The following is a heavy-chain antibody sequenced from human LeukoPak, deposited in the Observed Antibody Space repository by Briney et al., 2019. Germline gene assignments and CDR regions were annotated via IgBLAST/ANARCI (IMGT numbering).Heavy chain of an antibody. CDR3: ARLVSTTAYYFDY. D-gene: IGHD4-17*01. CDR2: IYYRGST. Sequence: PSETLSLTCTVSGGSISSYYWSWIRQPPGKGREWVGYIYYRGSTNYNPSLKSRVTISVDTSKNQFSLKLSSVTAADTAVYYCARLVSTTAYYFDYWGQGTLVTVSS. V-gene: IGHV4-59*01. J-gene: IGHJ4*02. CDR1: GGSISSYY.